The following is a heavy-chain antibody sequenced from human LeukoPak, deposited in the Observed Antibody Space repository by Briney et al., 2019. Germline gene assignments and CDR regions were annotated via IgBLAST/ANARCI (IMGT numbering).Heavy chain of an antibody. CDR1: GFTFDDYT. CDR2: ISATGGNT. Sequence: GGSLRLSCAASGFTFDDYTMHWVRQAPGKGLEWVSGISATGGNTYYADSVKGRFTISRDNSKNTLYLQMDSLRAEDTAVYYFAKTDRTGALGRFRMRSDAFDIWGRGTMVSVSS. V-gene: IGHV3-23*01. J-gene: IGHJ3*02. D-gene: IGHD3-3*01. CDR3: AKTDRTGALGRFRMRSDAFDI.